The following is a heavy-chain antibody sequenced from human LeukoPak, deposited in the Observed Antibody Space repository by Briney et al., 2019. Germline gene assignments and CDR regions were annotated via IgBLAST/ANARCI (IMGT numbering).Heavy chain of an antibody. Sequence: SVKVSCKASGGTFSSYAISWVRQAPGQGLEWMGRIIPILGIANYAQKFQGRVTITADKSTSTAYMELSSLRSEDTAVYYCARPYYDSSGYYPIWGQGTLVTVSS. D-gene: IGHD3-22*01. CDR2: IIPILGIA. V-gene: IGHV1-69*04. CDR1: GGTFSSYA. J-gene: IGHJ4*02. CDR3: ARPYYDSSGYYPI.